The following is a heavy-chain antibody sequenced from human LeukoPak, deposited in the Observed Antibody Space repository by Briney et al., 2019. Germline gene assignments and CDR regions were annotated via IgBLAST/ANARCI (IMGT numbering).Heavy chain of an antibody. CDR3: ARDLYCSGGSCYRLFDY. CDR2: ISAYNGNT. Sequence: ASVKVSCKASGYTFTSYGISWLRQAPGQGLEWMGWISAYNGNTNYAQKLQGRVTMTTDTSTSTAYMELRSLRSDDTAVYYCARDLYCSGGSCYRLFDYWGQGTLVTVSS. D-gene: IGHD2-15*01. CDR1: GYTFTSYG. J-gene: IGHJ4*02. V-gene: IGHV1-18*01.